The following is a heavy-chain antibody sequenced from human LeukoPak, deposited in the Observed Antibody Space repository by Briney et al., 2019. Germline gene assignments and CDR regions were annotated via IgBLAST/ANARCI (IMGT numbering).Heavy chain of an antibody. CDR3: AKYDYSRPFDY. V-gene: IGHV3-23*01. D-gene: IGHD4-11*01. CDR2: ISSSSSYI. Sequence: GGSLRLSCAASGFTFSSYAMSWVRQAPGKGLEWVSSISSSSSYIYYADSVKGRFTISRDNSKNTLYLQMNSLRAEDTAVYYCAKYDYSRPFDYWSQGTLVTVSS. J-gene: IGHJ4*02. CDR1: GFTFSSYA.